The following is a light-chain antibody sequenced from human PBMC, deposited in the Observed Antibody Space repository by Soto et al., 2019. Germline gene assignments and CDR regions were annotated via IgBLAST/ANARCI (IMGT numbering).Light chain of an antibody. CDR1: QSLSSY. CDR3: QQYNSWWT. J-gene: IGKJ1*01. V-gene: IGKV3-11*01. Sequence: EIVLTQSPATLSLSPGERATLSCRASQSLSSYLAWYQQKPGQAPRLLIYDASSLESGVPSRFSGSGSGTEFTLTISSLQPDDFATYYCQQYNSWWTFGQGTKVDIK. CDR2: DAS.